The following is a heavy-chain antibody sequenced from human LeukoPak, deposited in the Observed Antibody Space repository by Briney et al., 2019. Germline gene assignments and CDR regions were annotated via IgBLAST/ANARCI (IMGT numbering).Heavy chain of an antibody. D-gene: IGHD6-6*01. CDR2: INPNSGGT. CDR1: GYTFTGYY. CDR3: ARNDGSSGSGDAFDI. J-gene: IGHJ3*02. Sequence: ASVKVSCKASGYTFTGYYMHWVRQAPGQGLEWMGWINPNSGGTNYAQKFQGRVTMTRDTSISTAYMELSRLRSDDTAVYYCARNDGSSGSGDAFDIWGQGTMVTVSS. V-gene: IGHV1-2*02.